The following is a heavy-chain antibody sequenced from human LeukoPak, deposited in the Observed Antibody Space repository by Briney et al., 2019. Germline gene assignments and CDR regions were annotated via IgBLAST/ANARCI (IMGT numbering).Heavy chain of an antibody. D-gene: IGHD1-26*01. J-gene: IGHJ3*02. V-gene: IGHV3-11*01. CDR1: GFTFSDYY. CDR3: ARDLYSGGRYDAFAI. Sequence: GGSLRLSCAASGFTFSDYYMSWIRHAPGKGLERVSYISSSGSTIYYADSVKGRFTISRDNAKNSLYLQMNSLRAEDTAVYYCARDLYSGGRYDAFAIWGQGTMVTVSS. CDR2: ISSSGSTI.